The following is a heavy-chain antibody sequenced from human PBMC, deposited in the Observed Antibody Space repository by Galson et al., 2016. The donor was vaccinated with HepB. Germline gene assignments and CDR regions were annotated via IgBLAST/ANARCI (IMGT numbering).Heavy chain of an antibody. CDR3: ARVGNSEDYLDY. CDR1: GFTFSDYY. CDR2: ISGSSDYL. Sequence: SLRLSCAASGFTFSDYYMSWIRQAPGKGLEWVSLISGSSDYLYYADSVKGRITISKDNVKNSLYLQMNSLRAEDTAVYYCARVGNSEDYLDYWGQGTLVTVAS. V-gene: IGHV3-11*01. J-gene: IGHJ4*02. D-gene: IGHD1-7*01.